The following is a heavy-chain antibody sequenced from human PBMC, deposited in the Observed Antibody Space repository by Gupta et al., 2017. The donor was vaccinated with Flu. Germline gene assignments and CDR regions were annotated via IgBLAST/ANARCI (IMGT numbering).Heavy chain of an antibody. CDR1: GFTFSSYA. CDR3: AKASDSKYQLPLKGSYYYGMDV. CDR2: ISGSGGST. D-gene: IGHD2-2*01. Sequence: EVQLLESGGGLVQPGGSLRLSCAASGFTFSSYAMRWVRQAPGKGLEWVSAISGSGGSTYYADSVKGRFTISRDNSKNTLYLQMNSLRAEDTAVYYCAKASDSKYQLPLKGSYYYGMDVWGQGTTVTVSS. J-gene: IGHJ6*02. V-gene: IGHV3-23*01.